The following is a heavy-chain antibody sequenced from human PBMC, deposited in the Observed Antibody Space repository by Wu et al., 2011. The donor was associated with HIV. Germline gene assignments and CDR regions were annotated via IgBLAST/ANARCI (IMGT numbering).Heavy chain of an antibody. CDR3: VSDSPQSKWNYHHYYFMDV. CDR2: IIPIFDTP. CDR1: GGAFSNFA. D-gene: IGHD1-26*01. Sequence: QVQLVQSGAEVKKPGSSVKISCKSSGGAFSNFAITWVRQAPEQGLEWMGRIIPIFDTPTYAQRFQDRVTLTADKSTSTAYMELSSLTSEDTAVYYCVSDSPQSKWNYHHYYFMDVWGTGTTVVVSS. J-gene: IGHJ6*03. V-gene: IGHV1-69*14.